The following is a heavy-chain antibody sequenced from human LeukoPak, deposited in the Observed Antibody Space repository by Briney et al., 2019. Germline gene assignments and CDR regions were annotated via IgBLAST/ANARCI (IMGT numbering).Heavy chain of an antibody. Sequence: SGTLSLTCTVSGGSISGYDWSWIRQPPGKGLEWVGYIYSSGSTNSNPYLKSRVTISVDSYKNQFSLKMTSVTATDTAVYYYARHFESSGWVDYWGQGTLVTVSS. D-gene: IGHD6-19*01. CDR1: GGSISGYD. V-gene: IGHV4-59*08. J-gene: IGHJ4*02. CDR2: IYSSGST. CDR3: ARHFESSGWVDY.